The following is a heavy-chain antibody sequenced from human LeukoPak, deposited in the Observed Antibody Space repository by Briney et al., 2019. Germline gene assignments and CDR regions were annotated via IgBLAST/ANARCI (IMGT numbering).Heavy chain of an antibody. V-gene: IGHV3-21*01. CDR1: GFTFSSYS. J-gene: IGHJ4*02. CDR3: ARDQRGFSYSKYYFDY. D-gene: IGHD5-18*01. CDR2: ISSSSSYI. Sequence: GSLRLSCAASGFTFSSYSMNWVRQAPGKGLEWVSSISSSSSYIYYADSVKGRFTIFRDNAKNSLYLQMNSLRAEDTAVYYCARDQRGFSYSKYYFDYWDQGTLVTVSS.